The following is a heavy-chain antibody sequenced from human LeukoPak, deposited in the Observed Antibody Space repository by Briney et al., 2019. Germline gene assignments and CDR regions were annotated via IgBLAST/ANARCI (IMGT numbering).Heavy chain of an antibody. V-gene: IGHV1-2*06. D-gene: IGHD2-15*01. CDR3: ARDPVVGGTLHYFDY. CDR1: GYTFTGYF. CDR2: INPDGGTT. Sequence: ASVKVSCKASGYTFTGYFIHWVRQAPGQGLEWRGRINPDGGTTKYAQKFQGRVTMTRDTSISTAYMELSRLRSDDTAVYYCARDPVVGGTLHYFDYWGQGTLVTVSS. J-gene: IGHJ4*02.